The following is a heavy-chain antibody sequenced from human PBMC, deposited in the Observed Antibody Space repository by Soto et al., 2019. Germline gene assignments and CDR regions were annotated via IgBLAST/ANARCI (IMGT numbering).Heavy chain of an antibody. V-gene: IGHV1-69*13. J-gene: IGHJ3*02. D-gene: IGHD2-2*01. CDR3: AGDCSSTSCFSPDAFDI. Sequence: ASLKVSFKASGGTFSRYAISWLRQAPGQGLEWMGGIIPIFGTANYAQKFQGRVTITADESTSTAYMELSSLRSEDTAVYYCAGDCSSTSCFSPDAFDIWGQGTMVTVSS. CDR1: GGTFSRYA. CDR2: IIPIFGTA.